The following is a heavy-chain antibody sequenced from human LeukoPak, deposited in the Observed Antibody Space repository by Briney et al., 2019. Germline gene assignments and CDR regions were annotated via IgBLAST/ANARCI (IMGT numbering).Heavy chain of an antibody. J-gene: IGHJ5*02. V-gene: IGHV4-31*03. Sequence: SETLSLTCTVSGGSISSGGYYWSWIRQHPGKGLEWMGYIYYSGSTYYNPSLKSRVTISVDTSKNQFSLKRSSVTAADTAPYFCARVGGSTMAPYWFDPWGQGTLVTVSS. CDR3: ARVGGSTMAPYWFDP. CDR2: IYYSGST. D-gene: IGHD3-16*01. CDR1: GGSISSGGYY.